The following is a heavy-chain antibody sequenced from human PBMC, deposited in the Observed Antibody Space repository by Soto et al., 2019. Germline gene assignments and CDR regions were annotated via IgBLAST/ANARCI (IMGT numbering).Heavy chain of an antibody. CDR2: IYYSGST. V-gene: IGHV4-31*03. Sequence: SETLSLTCTVSGGSISSGGYYWSWIRQHPGKGLEWIGYIYYSGSTYYNPSLKSRVTISVDTSKNQFSLKLSSVTAADTAVYYCARSLDMANYYMHVWGKGTTVTVSS. CDR3: ARSLDMANYYMHV. J-gene: IGHJ6*03. CDR1: GGSISSGGYY. D-gene: IGHD2-2*03.